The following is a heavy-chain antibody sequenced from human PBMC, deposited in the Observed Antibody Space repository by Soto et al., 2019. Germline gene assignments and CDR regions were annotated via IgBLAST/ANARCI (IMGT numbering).Heavy chain of an antibody. D-gene: IGHD2-15*01. CDR3: AKESFGGSTFDY. CDR2: ISYDGSNK. CDR1: GFTFSSYG. Sequence: QVQLVESGGGVVQPGRSLRLSCAASGFTFSSYGMHWVRQAPGKGLEWVAVISYDGSNKYYADSVKGRFTISRDNSKNTLYLQMNSLRAEDTAVYYCAKESFGGSTFDYWGQGTLVTVSS. V-gene: IGHV3-30*18. J-gene: IGHJ4*02.